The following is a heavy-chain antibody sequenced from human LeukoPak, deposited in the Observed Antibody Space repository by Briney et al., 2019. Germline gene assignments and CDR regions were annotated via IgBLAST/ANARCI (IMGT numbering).Heavy chain of an antibody. CDR3: ARRFRTIAVAGYDAFDI. CDR1: GYSFTSYW. D-gene: IGHD6-19*01. V-gene: IGHV5-51*01. CDR2: IYPGDSDT. J-gene: IGHJ3*02. Sequence: GESLKISCKGSGYSFTSYWIGRVRQMPRKGLEWMGIIYPGDSDTRYSPSFQGQVTISADKSISTAYLQWSSLKASDTAMYYCARRFRTIAVAGYDAFDIWGQGTMVTVSS.